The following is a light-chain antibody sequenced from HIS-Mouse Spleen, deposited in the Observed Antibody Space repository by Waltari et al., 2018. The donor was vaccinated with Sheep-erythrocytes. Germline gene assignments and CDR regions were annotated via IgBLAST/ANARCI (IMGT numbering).Light chain of an antibody. Sequence: QSALTQPRSVSGSPGQSVTISCTGTSSDVGGYNYVSWYQQHPGKAPKLMLYDVSKRPSAVPDRFSGSKSGNTASLTISGLQAEDEADYYCCSYAGSYNHVFATGTKVTVL. CDR1: SSDVGGYNY. CDR3: CSYAGSYNHV. CDR2: DVS. J-gene: IGLJ1*01. V-gene: IGLV2-11*01.